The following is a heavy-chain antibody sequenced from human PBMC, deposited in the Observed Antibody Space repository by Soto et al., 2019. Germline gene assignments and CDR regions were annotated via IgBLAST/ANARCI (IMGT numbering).Heavy chain of an antibody. CDR2: ISDGGTST. Sequence: GGSLRLSCAASEFTFSSYAMSWVRQAPGKGLEWVSAISDGGTSTYYADSVKGRFTISRDNSRNTLYLQMNSLRAEDTAVYYCAKDTGGWYVGYYFDYWGQGTLVTVSS. CDR3: AKDTGGWYVGYYFDY. D-gene: IGHD6-19*01. J-gene: IGHJ4*02. V-gene: IGHV3-23*01. CDR1: EFTFSSYA.